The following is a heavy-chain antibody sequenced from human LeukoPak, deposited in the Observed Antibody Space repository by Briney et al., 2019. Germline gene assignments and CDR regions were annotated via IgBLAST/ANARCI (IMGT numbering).Heavy chain of an antibody. CDR3: ARDGSGRLATPQYYCGMDV. CDR1: GYTFTSYG. CDR2: ISAYNGNT. V-gene: IGHV1-18*01. J-gene: IGHJ6*02. D-gene: IGHD1-26*01. Sequence: GASVKVSCKASGYTFTSYGIGWVRQAPGQGLEWMGWISAYNGNTNYAQKLQGRVTMTTDTSTSTAYMELRSLRSDDTAVYYCARDGSGRLATPQYYCGMDVWGQGTTVTVPS.